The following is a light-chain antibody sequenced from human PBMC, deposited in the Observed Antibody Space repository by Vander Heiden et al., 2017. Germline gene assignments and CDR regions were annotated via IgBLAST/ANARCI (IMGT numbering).Light chain of an antibody. Sequence: DIVLTQSPATLSLSPGERATLSCRASQSVSSYLAWYQQKPGQAPRLLIYDASNRATGIPARFSGSGSGTDFTLTISSLEPEDFAVYYCQQRSNWPYTFGQGTKVEIK. V-gene: IGKV3-11*01. CDR3: QQRSNWPYT. J-gene: IGKJ2*01. CDR1: QSVSSY. CDR2: DAS.